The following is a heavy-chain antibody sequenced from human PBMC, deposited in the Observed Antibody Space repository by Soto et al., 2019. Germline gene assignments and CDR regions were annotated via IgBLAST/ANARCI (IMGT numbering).Heavy chain of an antibody. CDR3: AKMGSSGYYSADY. Sequence: ALVKGSYKASGYSFTNYLINWRLQAPGQGLEWMGWISAYNGNTNYAQKLQGRVTMTTDTSTTTAYMELRSLRSDDSAVYYCAKMGSSGYYSADYWGQGTLVTVSS. D-gene: IGHD3-22*01. CDR1: GYSFTNYL. J-gene: IGHJ4*02. V-gene: IGHV1-18*01. CDR2: ISAYNGNT.